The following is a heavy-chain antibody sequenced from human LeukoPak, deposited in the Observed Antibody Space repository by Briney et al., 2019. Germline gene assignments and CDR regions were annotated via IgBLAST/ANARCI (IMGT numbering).Heavy chain of an antibody. CDR2: ISSSGSTI. J-gene: IGHJ3*02. D-gene: IGHD5-18*01. Sequence: PGGSLRLSCAASGFTFSDYYMSWIRQAPGKELEWVSYISSSGSTIYYADSVKGRFTISRDNAKNSLYLQMNSLRAEDTAVYYCARDLGGYSYGYPRDAFDIWGQGTMVTVSS. CDR1: GFTFSDYY. CDR3: ARDLGGYSYGYPRDAFDI. V-gene: IGHV3-11*01.